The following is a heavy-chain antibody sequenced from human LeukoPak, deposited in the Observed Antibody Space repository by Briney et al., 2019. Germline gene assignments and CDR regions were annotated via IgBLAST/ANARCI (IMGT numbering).Heavy chain of an antibody. V-gene: IGHV4-61*02. Sequence: SDPLSLTCSVCGGSISLGSYYWNWIRQPGGKGLEWIGRIHTSGSTDYNPSLQSRIPQTEDTAMNQSSLKLTAGTAADTAVYYSAGPESGDFDIWGQGTMVTVSS. CDR1: GGSISLGSYY. CDR2: IHTSGST. J-gene: IGHJ3*02. CDR3: AGPESGDFDI. D-gene: IGHD3-10*01.